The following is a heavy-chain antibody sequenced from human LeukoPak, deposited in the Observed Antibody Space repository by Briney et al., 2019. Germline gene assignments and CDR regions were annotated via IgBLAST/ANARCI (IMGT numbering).Heavy chain of an antibody. Sequence: ASETLSLTCTVSGGSVSSGSYYWSWIRQPPGKGLEWIGYIYYSGSTNYNPSLKSRVTISVDTSKNQFSLKLSSVTAADMAVYYCARDQVVPAAMFVYYGMDVWGKGTTVTVSS. CDR3: ARDQVVPAAMFVYYGMDV. CDR2: IYYSGST. D-gene: IGHD2-2*01. J-gene: IGHJ6*04. V-gene: IGHV4-61*01. CDR1: GGSVSSGSYY.